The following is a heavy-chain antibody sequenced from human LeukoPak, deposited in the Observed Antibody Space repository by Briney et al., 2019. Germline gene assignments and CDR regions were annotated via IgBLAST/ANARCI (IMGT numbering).Heavy chain of an antibody. CDR1: GGSISSSNW. CDR2: IYHSGST. Sequence: SETLSLTCAVSGGSISSSNWWSWVRPPPGKGLEWIGEIYHSGSTNYNPSLKSRVTISVDKSKNQFSLKLSSVTAADTAVYYCASLYSSGWFFDYWGQGTLVTVSS. D-gene: IGHD6-19*01. J-gene: IGHJ4*02. CDR3: ASLYSSGWFFDY. V-gene: IGHV4-4*02.